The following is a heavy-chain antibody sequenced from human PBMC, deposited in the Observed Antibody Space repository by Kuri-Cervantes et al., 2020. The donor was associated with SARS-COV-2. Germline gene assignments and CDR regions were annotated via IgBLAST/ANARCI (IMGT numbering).Heavy chain of an antibody. Sequence: ESLKISCAVYGGSFSGYYWSWIRQPPGKGLEWIGEINHSGSTNYNPSLKSRVTISVDTSKNQFSLKLSSVTAADTAVYYCARQLRLYSMDVWGKGTTVTVSS. CDR2: INHSGST. CDR3: ARQLRLYSMDV. V-gene: IGHV4-34*01. CDR1: GGSFSGYY. D-gene: IGHD5-12*01. J-gene: IGHJ6*03.